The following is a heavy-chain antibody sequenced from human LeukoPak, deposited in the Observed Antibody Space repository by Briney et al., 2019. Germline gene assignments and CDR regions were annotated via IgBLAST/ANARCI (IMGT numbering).Heavy chain of an antibody. CDR2: LDSSGAYI. CDR1: KFSFSNYG. V-gene: IGHV3-21*06. J-gene: IGHJ4*02. Sequence: PGGSLRLSCAASKFSFSNYGMNWVRQAPGKGLEWLSSLDSSGAYIFYADSVKGRFIISRDNAKNSLYLQMNSLRVEDTAVYYCLRGDRRDYWGQGTLVTVSS. CDR3: LRGDRRDY.